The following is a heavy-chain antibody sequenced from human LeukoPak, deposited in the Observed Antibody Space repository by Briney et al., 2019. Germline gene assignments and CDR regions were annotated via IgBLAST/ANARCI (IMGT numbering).Heavy chain of an antibody. J-gene: IGHJ4*02. CDR3: AWGGIAAFDS. CDR2: ISSSGNTR. Sequence: PGGPLRLSCAASGFTFSDYYMSWIRQAPGKGLEWVAYISSSGNTRYYADSVKGRFTISRDNAKNSLYLQMNSLRAEDTAVYYCAWGGIAAFDSWGQGTLVTVSS. V-gene: IGHV3-11*04. CDR1: GFTFSDYY. D-gene: IGHD2-21*01.